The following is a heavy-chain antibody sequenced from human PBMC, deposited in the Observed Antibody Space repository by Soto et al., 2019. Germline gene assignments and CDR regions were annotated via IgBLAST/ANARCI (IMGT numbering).Heavy chain of an antibody. CDR3: ARDIYSGYDYGYYYYGMDV. J-gene: IGHJ6*02. D-gene: IGHD5-12*01. CDR2: ISSSSSYI. V-gene: IGHV3-21*01. CDR1: GFTFSSYS. Sequence: VTLKLSCPAAGFTFSSYSMNWVRQAPGKGLEWVSSISSSSSYIYYADSVKGRFTISRDNAKNSLYLQMNSLRAEDTAVYYWARDIYSGYDYGYYYYGMDVWGQGTTVTVSS.